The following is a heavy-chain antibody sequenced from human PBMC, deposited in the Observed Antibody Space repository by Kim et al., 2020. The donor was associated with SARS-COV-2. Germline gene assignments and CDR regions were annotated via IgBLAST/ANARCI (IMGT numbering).Heavy chain of an antibody. CDR3: ASGRGRTVVRGVIIDIRNPEPLDY. Sequence: ASVKVSCKASGYTFTSYAMHWVRQAPGQRLEWMGWINAGNGNTKYSQKFQGRVTITRDTSASTAYMELSSLRSEDTAVYYCASGRGRTVVRGVIIDIRNPEPLDYWGQGTLVTVSS. D-gene: IGHD3-10*01. CDR2: INAGNGNT. V-gene: IGHV1-3*01. J-gene: IGHJ4*02. CDR1: GYTFTSYA.